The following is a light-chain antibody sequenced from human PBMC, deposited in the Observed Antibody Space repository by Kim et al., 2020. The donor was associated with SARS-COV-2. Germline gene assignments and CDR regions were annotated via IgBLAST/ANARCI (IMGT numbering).Light chain of an antibody. V-gene: IGLV1-47*01. CDR2: RNS. CDR3: AAWDDSLSGVL. CDR1: NSNIGSNY. Sequence: QSVLTQPPSASGTPGQRVTISCSGSNSNIGSNYVYWYQQLPGTAPKLLIYRNSQRPSGVPDRFSGSKSGTSASLAISGLRSEDEADYHCAAWDDSLSGVLFGGGTQLTVL. J-gene: IGLJ2*01.